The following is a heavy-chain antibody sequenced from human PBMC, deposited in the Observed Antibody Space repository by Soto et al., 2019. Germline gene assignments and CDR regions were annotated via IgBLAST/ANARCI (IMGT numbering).Heavy chain of an antibody. CDR3: ARMLLTIGVQGGTYSETYSFDY. D-gene: IGHD1-26*01. J-gene: IGHJ4*02. V-gene: IGHV4-39*01. Sequence: PSQTLSLTCTVSGGSISSSSYYWGWIRQPPGKGLEWIGSIYYSGSTYYNPSLKSRVTISVDTSKNQFSLKLSSVTAADTAVYYCARMLLTIGVQGGTYSETYSFDYWGQGTLVTVSS. CDR1: GGSISSSSYY. CDR2: IYYSGST.